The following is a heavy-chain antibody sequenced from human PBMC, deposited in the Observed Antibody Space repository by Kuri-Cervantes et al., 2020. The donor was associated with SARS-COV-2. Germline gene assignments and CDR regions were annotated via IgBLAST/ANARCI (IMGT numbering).Heavy chain of an antibody. CDR3: AREGGDIVMVASDYWGQGTLV. J-gene: IGHJ4*02. V-gene: IGHV1-69*13. CDR1: GGRFSTYA. D-gene: IGHD5-18*01. Sequence: SVKVSCKASGGRFSTYAINWVRRAPGQGLAWMGRIIPICGKANYARKFQGRVTITADESTDTAYMELSSLRSEDTAVYYCAREGGDIVMVASDYWGQGTLVWCQGTLVTVSS. CDR2: IIPICGKA.